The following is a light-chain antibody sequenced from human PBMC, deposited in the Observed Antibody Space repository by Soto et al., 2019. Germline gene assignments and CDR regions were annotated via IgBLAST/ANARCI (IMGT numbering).Light chain of an antibody. J-gene: IGLJ3*02. CDR3: SSYTRSATLGV. CDR1: STDVGGYNY. Sequence: QSVLTQPASVSGSPGQSITISCTGTSTDVGGYNYVSWYQQHPGKAPKLMIYEVNNRPSGVYDRFSGSKSGNTASLTISGLQAEDEADYYCSSYTRSATLGVFGGGTKLTVL. V-gene: IGLV2-14*01. CDR2: EVN.